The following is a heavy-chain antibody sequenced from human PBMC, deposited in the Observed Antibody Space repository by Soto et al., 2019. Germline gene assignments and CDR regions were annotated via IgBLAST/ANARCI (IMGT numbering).Heavy chain of an antibody. D-gene: IGHD4-4*01. J-gene: IGHJ4*02. CDR2: IYYSGTT. CDR3: AKHRYSNYPSFDY. Sequence: PSETLSLTGTVPGGSSSSNSYHWGWIRQPPGKGLEWIGSIYYSGTTFYNSSLKSRVTISVDTSKNQFSLKLTSVTAADTAVYYCAKHRYSNYPSFDYWGQGTLVTVSS. V-gene: IGHV4-39*01. CDR1: GGSSSSNSYH.